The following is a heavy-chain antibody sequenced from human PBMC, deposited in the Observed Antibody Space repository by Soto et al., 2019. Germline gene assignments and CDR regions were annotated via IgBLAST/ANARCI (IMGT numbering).Heavy chain of an antibody. J-gene: IGHJ4*02. CDR1: GFTFSSYW. CDR2: IKQDGSEK. D-gene: IGHD3-10*01. Sequence: EVQLVESGGGLVQPGGSLRLSCAASGFTFSSYWMSWVRQAPGKGLEWVSNIKQDGSEKYYVDSVKGRFTISRDNAKNSLYLQMNSLRAEDTAVYYCARDETMVRGTPPKNPVDYGGQGTLVTVSS. CDR3: ARDETMVRGTPPKNPVDY. V-gene: IGHV3-7*01.